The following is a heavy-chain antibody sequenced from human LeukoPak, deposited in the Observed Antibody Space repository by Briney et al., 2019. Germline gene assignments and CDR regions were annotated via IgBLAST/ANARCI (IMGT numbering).Heavy chain of an antibody. Sequence: GGSLRLSCTASGFTFSDYWMTWVRQAPGKGPEWVANIKQDGSQRYYVDSVRGRFTISRDNAKNSLFLQMNGLRAEDTAVYYCARRGGSSSRRSPINYWGQGTLVTVSS. CDR3: ARRGGSSSRRSPINY. J-gene: IGHJ4*02. V-gene: IGHV3-7*01. CDR2: IKQDGSQR. CDR1: GFTFSDYW. D-gene: IGHD6-6*01.